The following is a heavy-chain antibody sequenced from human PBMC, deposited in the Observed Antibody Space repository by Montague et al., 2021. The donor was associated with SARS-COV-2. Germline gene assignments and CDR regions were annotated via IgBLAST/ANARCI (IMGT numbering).Heavy chain of an antibody. CDR2: IYYSGSP. J-gene: IGHJ3*02. V-gene: IGHV4-39*01. D-gene: IGHD6-19*01. Sequence: IYYSGSPYYNPSLKSRVTISVDTSKNQFSLKLSSVTAADTAVYYCARQENSSGRFNPDAFDIVGKGTM. CDR3: ARQENSSGRFNPDAFDI.